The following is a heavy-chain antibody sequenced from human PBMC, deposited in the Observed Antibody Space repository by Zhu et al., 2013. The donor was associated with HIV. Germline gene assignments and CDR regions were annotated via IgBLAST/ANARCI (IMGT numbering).Heavy chain of an antibody. D-gene: IGHD1-1*01. J-gene: IGHJ4*02. CDR3: AREVERIVDY. Sequence: QLVQSGGEVKEPGASVKVSCKGSGYSFTSYYMHWVRQAPGQGLEWVGIIDPSGDNTNYAQKFQGRVTMTRDTSARTVYMELSSLRSEDTALYFCAREVERIVDYWGQGTLVTVSS. CDR2: IDPSGDNT. CDR1: GYSFTSYY. V-gene: IGHV1-46*01.